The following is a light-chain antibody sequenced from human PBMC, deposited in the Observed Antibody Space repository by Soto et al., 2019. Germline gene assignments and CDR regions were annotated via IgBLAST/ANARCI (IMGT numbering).Light chain of an antibody. CDR3: QQYNNLPRT. Sequence: EIVMTQSPATLSVPPGERATLSCRASQSVSSNLAWYQQKPGQAPRLLIYGASTRATGIPARFSGSGSGTEFTLTISSLQSEDFAVYFCQQYNNLPRTFGQGTKVEIK. CDR1: QSVSSN. J-gene: IGKJ1*01. V-gene: IGKV3-15*01. CDR2: GAS.